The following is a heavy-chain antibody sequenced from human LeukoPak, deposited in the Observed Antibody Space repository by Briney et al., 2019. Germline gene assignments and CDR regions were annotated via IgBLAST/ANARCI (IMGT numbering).Heavy chain of an antibody. CDR2: INPSGGST. CDR3: ARDPGYYDSSGYYVPYDFDY. D-gene: IGHD3-22*01. V-gene: IGHV1-46*01. CDR1: GYTFTSYY. J-gene: IGHJ4*02. Sequence: GASVKVSCKASGYTFTSYYMHWVRQAPGQGLEWMGIINPSGGSTSYAQKFQGRVTMTRDTSTSTVYMELSSLRSEDTAVYYCARDPGYYDSSGYYVPYDFDYRGQGTLVTVSS.